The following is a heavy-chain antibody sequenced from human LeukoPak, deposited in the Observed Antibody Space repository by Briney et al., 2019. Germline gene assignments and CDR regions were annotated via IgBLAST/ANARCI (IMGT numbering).Heavy chain of an antibody. CDR2: ISYSGST. CDR3: ARVQPWGYTYGIAYAFDI. CDR1: GGSISSGDYY. J-gene: IGHJ3*02. D-gene: IGHD5-18*01. V-gene: IGHV4-30-4*01. Sequence: SQTLSLTCTVSGGSISSGDYYLSWIRQPPRKCLELIGSISYSGSTYYNPSLKSRVTISVDTSKNQFSLKLSSVTAADTAVYYCARVQPWGYTYGIAYAFDIWGQGTMVTVSS.